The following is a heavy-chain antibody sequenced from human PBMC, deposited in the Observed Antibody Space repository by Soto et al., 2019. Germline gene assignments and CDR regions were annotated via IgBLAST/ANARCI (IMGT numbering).Heavy chain of an antibody. Sequence: PSETLSLTCTVSGGSINNHYWSWIRQPPGKGLEWIGYIYYTGSTNYNPSLKSRVTMSVDTSKNQFSLNLTSLTAADTAIYYCARGYSGSPGWFDPWGQGTLVTVSS. J-gene: IGHJ5*02. CDR3: ARGYSGSPGWFDP. V-gene: IGHV4-59*11. CDR1: GGSINNHY. CDR2: IYYTGST. D-gene: IGHD1-26*01.